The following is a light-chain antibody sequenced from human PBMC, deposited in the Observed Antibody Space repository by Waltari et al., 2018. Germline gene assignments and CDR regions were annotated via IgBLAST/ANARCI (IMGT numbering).Light chain of an antibody. J-gene: IGLJ2*01. CDR1: SLRSHY. V-gene: IGLV3-19*01. Sequence: TQDPAVSVAVGQTVRITCQGDSLRSHYASWYQQRPGQAPILLMYDKNNRPSGVPDRFAGASSDNTASLTITGAQAEDEAYYYCHSRDASGVGGAFAGGTKLTVL. CDR3: HSRDASGVGGA. CDR2: DKN.